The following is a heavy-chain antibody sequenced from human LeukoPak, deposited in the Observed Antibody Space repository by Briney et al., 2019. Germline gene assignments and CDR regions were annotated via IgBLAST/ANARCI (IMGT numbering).Heavy chain of an antibody. CDR1: RFTFSDYY. CDR3: ARADRTSWFDY. J-gene: IGHJ4*02. D-gene: IGHD2-2*01. V-gene: IGHV3-11*05. CDR2: ISNSGSST. Sequence: PGGSLRLSCAASRFTFSDYYMVWIRQAPGKGLEWVSYISNSGSSTKYADSVKGRFTISRENAKNSLSLQMNSVRPEDTAVYSCARADRTSWFDYWGQGTLVTVSS.